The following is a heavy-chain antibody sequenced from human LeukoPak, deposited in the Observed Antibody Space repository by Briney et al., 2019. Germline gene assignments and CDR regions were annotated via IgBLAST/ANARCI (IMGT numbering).Heavy chain of an antibody. CDR2: IYYSGST. Sequence: SETLSLTCSVSGGSISSDNYYWSWIRQPPGKGLEWIGYIYYSGSTNYNPSLKSRVVISVDTSKNQISLNLSSVTAVDTAVYYCARETVFRIDHWGQGTLVTVSS. CDR1: GGSISSDNYY. V-gene: IGHV4-30-4*01. D-gene: IGHD1-14*01. CDR3: ARETVFRIDH. J-gene: IGHJ5*02.